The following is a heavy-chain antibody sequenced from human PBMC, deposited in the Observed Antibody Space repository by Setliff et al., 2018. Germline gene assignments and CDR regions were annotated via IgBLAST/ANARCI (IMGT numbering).Heavy chain of an antibody. CDR2: IKQDGSEK. CDR3: VRDSPYCVNGVCRGY. V-gene: IGHV3-7*03. J-gene: IGHJ4*02. Sequence: PGGSLRLSCAASGFTFINYWMSWVRQAPGTGLEWLANIKQDGSEKFYVDSVKGRLTISRDNAKNSLYLQMNNLRAEDTAVYYCVRDSPYCVNGVCRGYWGQGTQVTVSS. D-gene: IGHD2-21*01. CDR1: GFTFINYW.